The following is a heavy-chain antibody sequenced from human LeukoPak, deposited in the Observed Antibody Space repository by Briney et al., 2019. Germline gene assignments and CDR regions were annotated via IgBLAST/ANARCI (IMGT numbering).Heavy chain of an antibody. J-gene: IGHJ3*02. Sequence: ASVKVSCKTSGYSETFYGITWVRQAPGQGLEWMGWISAYNGNTNYAQKLQGRVTMTTDTSTSTAYMELRSLRSDDTAVYYCASPSQIAARHYAFDIWGQGTMVTVSS. CDR1: GYSETFYG. CDR3: ASPSQIAARHYAFDI. D-gene: IGHD6-6*01. V-gene: IGHV1-18*01. CDR2: ISAYNGNT.